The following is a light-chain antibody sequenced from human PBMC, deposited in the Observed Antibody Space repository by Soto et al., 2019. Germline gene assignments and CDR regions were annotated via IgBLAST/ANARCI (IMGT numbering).Light chain of an antibody. V-gene: IGKV3-20*01. Sequence: EIVLTQSPGTLSLSPGERATLSCRASQSVSSSYLAWYQQKPGQAPRLLIYGASSRATGIPDRFSGSGSGTDFTLTNSRLEPEDFAVYYCQHYGRSPYTFGQGTKLEIK. CDR2: GAS. J-gene: IGKJ2*01. CDR3: QHYGRSPYT. CDR1: QSVSSSY.